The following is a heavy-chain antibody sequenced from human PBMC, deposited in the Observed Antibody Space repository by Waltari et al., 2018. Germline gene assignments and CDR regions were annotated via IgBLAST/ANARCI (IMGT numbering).Heavy chain of an antibody. CDR2: FDPEDGET. Sequence: QVQLVQSGAEVKKPGASVKVSCKVSGYTLTELSMHWVRQAPGKGLEWMGGFDPEDGETIYAQKFQGRVTMTEDTSTDTAYMELSSLRSEDTAVYYCATAPYSGSLGVWAFDIWGQGTMVTVSS. CDR1: GYTLTELS. D-gene: IGHD5-12*01. V-gene: IGHV1-24*01. J-gene: IGHJ3*02. CDR3: ATAPYSGSLGVWAFDI.